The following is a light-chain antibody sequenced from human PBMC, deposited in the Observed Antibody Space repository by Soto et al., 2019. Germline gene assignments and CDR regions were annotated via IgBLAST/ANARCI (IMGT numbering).Light chain of an antibody. J-gene: IGLJ3*02. CDR2: EGS. CDR3: CSYAGSSTWL. CDR1: NSNVGSYNL. Sequence: QSVLTQPASVSGSPGQSITISCTGTNSNVGSYNLVSWYQQPPGEAPKLMIYEGSQRPSGVSNRFSVSKSGNTASLTISGLQAEDEADYYCCSYAGSSTWLFGGGTKVTVL. V-gene: IGLV2-23*01.